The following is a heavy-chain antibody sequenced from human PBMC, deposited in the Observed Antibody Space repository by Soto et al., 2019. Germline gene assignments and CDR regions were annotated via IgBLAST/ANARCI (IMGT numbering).Heavy chain of an antibody. V-gene: IGHV6-1*01. CDR2: TYYRSKWSS. CDR1: GDSVSSKSAA. Sequence: SQTLSLTCAISGDSVSSKSAAWHWIRQSPSRGLEWLGRTYYRSKWSSNYAVSVKSRITINPDTSKNQFSLQLRSVTPDDAAREDRARTEEYRVDDCGQGTLVTVSS. CDR3: ARTEEYRVDD. J-gene: IGHJ4*02. D-gene: IGHD3-16*02.